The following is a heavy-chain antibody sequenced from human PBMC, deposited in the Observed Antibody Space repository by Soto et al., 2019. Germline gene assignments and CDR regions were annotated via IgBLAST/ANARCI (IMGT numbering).Heavy chain of an antibody. D-gene: IGHD2-8*01. CDR2: IRTHNGNT. CDR1: VFTSSG. CDR3: AREGILVLFDAYDL. V-gene: IGHV1-18*04. Sequence: ASVKVSCKASVFTSSGISWVRQAPGQRLEWMGWIRTHNGNTIYAQKFQGRVIMTMDTSTTTVYMELRSLRPDDTAVYLCAREGILVLFDAYDLWGQGTMVTVAS. J-gene: IGHJ3*01.